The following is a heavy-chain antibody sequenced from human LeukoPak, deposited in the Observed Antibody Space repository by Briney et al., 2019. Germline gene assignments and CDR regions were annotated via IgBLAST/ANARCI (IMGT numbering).Heavy chain of an antibody. Sequence: SETLSLTCTVSGGSISSSSYYWGWIRQPPGKGLEWIGSIYYSGSTYYNPSLKSRVTISVDTSKNQFSLKLSSVTAADTAVYYCARHIWNSSSSNWFDPWGQGTLVTVSS. J-gene: IGHJ5*02. CDR3: ARHIWNSSSSNWFDP. CDR1: GGSISSSSYY. V-gene: IGHV4-39*01. D-gene: IGHD6-6*01. CDR2: IYYSGST.